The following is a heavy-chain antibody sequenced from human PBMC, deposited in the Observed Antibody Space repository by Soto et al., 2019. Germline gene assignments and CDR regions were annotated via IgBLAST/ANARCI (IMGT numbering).Heavy chain of an antibody. CDR1: GFTVSSNY. D-gene: IGHD5-12*01. CDR2: IYSGGST. V-gene: IGHV3-66*01. Sequence: GGSLRLSCAASGFTVSSNYMSWVRQAPGKGLEWVSVIYSGGSTYYADSVKGRFTISRDNSKNTLYLQMNSLRAEDTAVYYCARVRGRLRFYYFDYWGQGTLVTVSS. CDR3: ARVRGRLRFYYFDY. J-gene: IGHJ4*02.